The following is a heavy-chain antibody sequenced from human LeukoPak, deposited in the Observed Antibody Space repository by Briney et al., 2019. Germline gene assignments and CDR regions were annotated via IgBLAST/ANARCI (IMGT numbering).Heavy chain of an antibody. CDR1: SDSIGSIRYY. CDR2: VYCTGIT. CDR3: AHTKSGYFQPFDS. Sequence: SETLSLTCTVSSDSIGSIRYYWGWVRQPQGKGLEWIGTVYCTGITYYHPSLESRVTTSIDASENHFSLRLSSVTAADTAVYYCAHTKSGYFQPFDSWGQGALVTVSS. V-gene: IGHV4-39*01. J-gene: IGHJ4*02. D-gene: IGHD3-22*01.